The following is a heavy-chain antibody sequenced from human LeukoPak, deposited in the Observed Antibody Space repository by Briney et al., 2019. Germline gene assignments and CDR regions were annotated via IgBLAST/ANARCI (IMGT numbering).Heavy chain of an antibody. V-gene: IGHV1-2*06. J-gene: IGHJ5*02. CDR1: GYTFTDYY. CDR3: TKSGT. D-gene: IGHD1-26*01. CDR2: INPHSGGT. Sequence: ASVKVSCKASGYTFTDYYTHWVRQAPGQGLEWMGRINPHSGGTNYAQNFQGRVTMTRDTNITTAYMELRRLTSGDSAMYYCTKSGTWGQGTLVTVSS.